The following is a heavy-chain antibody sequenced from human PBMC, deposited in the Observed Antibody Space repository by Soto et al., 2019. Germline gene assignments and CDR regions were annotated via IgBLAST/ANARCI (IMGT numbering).Heavy chain of an antibody. CDR2: MNPNSGNT. J-gene: IGHJ4*02. V-gene: IGHV1-8*01. CDR1: GYTFTSYD. Sequence: QVQLVQSGAEVKKPGASVKVSCKASGYTFTSYDINWVRQATGQGLEWMGWMNPNSGNTGYAQKFQGRVTMTRNTSISTAYMELSSLRSEDTAVYYCARVCPYYDYVWGSYRYTGFDYWGQGTLVTVSS. D-gene: IGHD3-16*02. CDR3: ARVCPYYDYVWGSYRYTGFDY.